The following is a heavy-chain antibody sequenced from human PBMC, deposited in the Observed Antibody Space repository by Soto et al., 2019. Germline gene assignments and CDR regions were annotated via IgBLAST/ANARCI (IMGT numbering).Heavy chain of an antibody. J-gene: IGHJ6*02. Sequence: SETLSLTCTVSGGSISSYYWSWIRQPPGKGLEWIGYIYYSGSTNYNPSLKSRVTISVDTSKNQFSLKLSSVTAADTAVYYCARDQDGGPVPAAIRDYYYYGMDVWGQGTTVTVSS. V-gene: IGHV4-59*01. CDR3: ARDQDGGPVPAAIRDYYYYGMDV. D-gene: IGHD2-2*01. CDR1: GGSISSYY. CDR2: IYYSGST.